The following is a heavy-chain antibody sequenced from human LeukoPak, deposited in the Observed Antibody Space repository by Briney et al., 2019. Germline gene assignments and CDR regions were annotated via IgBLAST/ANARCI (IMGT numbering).Heavy chain of an antibody. CDR1: GYTLTELS. V-gene: IGHV1-24*01. J-gene: IGHJ5*02. CDR3: ARALPHIVVVVAATPHNWFDP. D-gene: IGHD2-15*01. Sequence: ASVKVSCKVSGYTLTELSMHWVRQAPGKGLEWMGGFDPEDGETIYAQKFQGRVTMTEDTSTDTAYMELSSLRSDDTAVYYCARALPHIVVVVAATPHNWFDPWGQGTLVTVSS. CDR2: FDPEDGET.